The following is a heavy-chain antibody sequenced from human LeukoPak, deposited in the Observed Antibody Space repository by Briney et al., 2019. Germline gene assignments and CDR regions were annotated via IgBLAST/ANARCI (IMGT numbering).Heavy chain of an antibody. J-gene: IGHJ4*02. CDR1: GGTFSSYA. D-gene: IGHD5-12*01. Sequence: SVKVSCKASGGTFSSYAISWVRQAPGQGLEWMGGIIPIFGTANYAQKFQGRVTVTRDTSTSTVYMELSSLRSEDTAMYYCAREGEIGYDLSDYWGQGTLVTVSS. CDR2: IIPIFGTA. CDR3: AREGEIGYDLSDY. V-gene: IGHV1-69*05.